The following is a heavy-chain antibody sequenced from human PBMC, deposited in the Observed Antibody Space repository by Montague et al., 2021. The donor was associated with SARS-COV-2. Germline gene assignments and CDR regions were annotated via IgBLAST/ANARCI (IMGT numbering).Heavy chain of an antibody. J-gene: IGHJ6*02. V-gene: IGHV3-23*01. CDR1: GLNFNMFP. CDR2: ISHSGDTK. D-gene: IGHD2-8*01. CDR3: AKEGLGYCTSICDVLDL. Sequence: SLRLSCAASGLNFNMFPINWVRQVPGRGLEWVSSISHSGDTKYYADSVKGWFTIFRDHSKSIVYLEMNSLRAEDTAVYYCAKEGLGYCTSICDVLDLWGQETPITVSS.